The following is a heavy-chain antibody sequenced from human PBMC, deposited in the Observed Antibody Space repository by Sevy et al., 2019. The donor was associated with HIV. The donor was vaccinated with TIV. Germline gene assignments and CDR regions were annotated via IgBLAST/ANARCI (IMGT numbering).Heavy chain of an antibody. CDR2: IYSVGST. V-gene: IGHV3-53*01. Sequence: GGSLRLSCAASGFTVSSNYMSWVRQAPGKGLEWVSVIYSVGSTYYADSVKGRFIISRDNSKNTLYLQMISLSAEDTGVYYCARIDGYNYMISYWGQGTLVPISS. D-gene: IGHD5-12*01. CDR1: GFTVSSNY. CDR3: ARIDGYNYMISY. J-gene: IGHJ4*02.